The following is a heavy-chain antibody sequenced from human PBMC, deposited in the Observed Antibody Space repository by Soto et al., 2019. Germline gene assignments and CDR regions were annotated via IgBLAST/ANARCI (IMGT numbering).Heavy chain of an antibody. CDR3: ARGATYYYDSSGYYYVAEYFQH. D-gene: IGHD3-22*01. CDR2: INHSGST. CDR1: GGSFSGYY. Sequence: QVQLQQWGAGLLKPSETLSLTCAVYGGSFSGYYWSWIRQPPGKGLEWIGEINHSGSTNYNPSLKSRVTISVDTCKNHVSLKLSSVTAADTAVYYCARGATYYYDSSGYYYVAEYFQHWGQGTLVTVSS. V-gene: IGHV4-34*01. J-gene: IGHJ1*01.